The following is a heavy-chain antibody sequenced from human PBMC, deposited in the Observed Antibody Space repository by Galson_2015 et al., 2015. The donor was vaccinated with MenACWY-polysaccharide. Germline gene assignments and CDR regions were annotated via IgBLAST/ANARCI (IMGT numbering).Heavy chain of an antibody. D-gene: IGHD3-16*02. J-gene: IGHJ3*01. CDR2: IQYDGNQI. V-gene: IGHV3-33*01. CDR3: AREGSRIVFHAFDV. Sequence: SLRLSCAASGFRFRTSGMHWVRQAPGKGLEWVAVIQYDGNQIQYIDSVKGRFSISRDNSRSTLYLEMNGLRAEDTALYYCAREGSRIVFHAFDVWGQGTMVIVSS. CDR1: GFRFRTSG.